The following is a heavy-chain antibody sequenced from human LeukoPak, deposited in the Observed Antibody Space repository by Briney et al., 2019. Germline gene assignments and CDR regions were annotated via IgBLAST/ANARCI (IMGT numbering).Heavy chain of an antibody. Sequence: GESLRISCKGSGYSFTGYWISWVRQMPGKGLEWMGRIDPSDSYTNYSPSFQGHVTISADKSISTAYLQWSSLKASDTAMYYCARHGQGLTGYSWFDPWGQGTLVTVSS. CDR2: IDPSDSYT. D-gene: IGHD3-9*01. V-gene: IGHV5-10-1*01. J-gene: IGHJ5*02. CDR1: GYSFTGYW. CDR3: ARHGQGLTGYSWFDP.